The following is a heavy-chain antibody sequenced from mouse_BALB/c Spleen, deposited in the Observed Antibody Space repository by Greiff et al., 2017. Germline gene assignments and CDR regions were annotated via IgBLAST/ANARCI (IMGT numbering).Heavy chain of an antibody. V-gene: IGHV5-17*02. Sequence: EVHLVESGGGLVQPGGSLKLSCAASGFTFSSYTMSWVRQTPEKRLEWVAYISSGSSTIYYADTVKGRFTISRDNPKNTLFLQMTSLRSEDTAMYYCASFDYWGQGTTLTVSS. CDR3: ASFDY. CDR2: ISSGSSTI. CDR1: GFTFSSYT. J-gene: IGHJ2*01.